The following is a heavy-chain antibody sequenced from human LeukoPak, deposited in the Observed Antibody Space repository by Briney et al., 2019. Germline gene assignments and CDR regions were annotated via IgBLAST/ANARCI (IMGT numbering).Heavy chain of an antibody. D-gene: IGHD3-3*01. CDR1: GGSISSSSYY. CDR2: IYYSGST. J-gene: IGHJ3*02. Sequence: PSETQSLTCTVSGGSISSSSYYWGWIRQPPGKGLEWIGSIYYSGSTYYNPSLKSRVTISVDTSKNQFSLKLSSVTAADTAVYYCARDRAQSGIFGWAFDIWGQGTMVTVSS. V-gene: IGHV4-39*07. CDR3: ARDRAQSGIFGWAFDI.